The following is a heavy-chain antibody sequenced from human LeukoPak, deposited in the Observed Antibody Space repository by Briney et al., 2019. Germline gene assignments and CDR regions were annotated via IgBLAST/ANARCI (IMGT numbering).Heavy chain of an antibody. CDR1: GYRFTSYW. Sequence: GESLKISCKGSGYRFTSYWIGWVRPMPGKGLEWMGIIYPGDSDTRYSPSFQGQVTISADKSISTAYLQWSSLKASDTAMYYCARSKGRYSSGYYYDYYYGMDVWGQGTTVTVSS. CDR3: ARSKGRYSSGYYYDYYYGMDV. CDR2: IYPGDSDT. V-gene: IGHV5-51*01. J-gene: IGHJ6*02. D-gene: IGHD3-22*01.